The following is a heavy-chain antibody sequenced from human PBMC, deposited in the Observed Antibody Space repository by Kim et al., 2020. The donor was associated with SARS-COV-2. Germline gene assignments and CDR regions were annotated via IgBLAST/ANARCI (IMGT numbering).Heavy chain of an antibody. D-gene: IGHD3-10*01. V-gene: IGHV4-39*01. Sequence: SETLSLTCTVSGGSISSSSYYWGWIRQPPGKGLEWIGSIYYSGSTYYNPSLKSRVTISVDTSKNQFSLKLSSVTAADTAVYYCAIPGGSGSKYYFDYWGQGTLVTVSS. CDR3: AIPGGSGSKYYFDY. CDR2: IYYSGST. J-gene: IGHJ4*02. CDR1: GGSISSSSYY.